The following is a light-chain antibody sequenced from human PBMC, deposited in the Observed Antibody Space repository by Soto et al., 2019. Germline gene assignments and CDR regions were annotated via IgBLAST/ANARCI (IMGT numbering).Light chain of an antibody. J-gene: IGKJ4*01. Sequence: DIQMTQSPSTLSASVGDRVTITCRASQSISSWLAWYQQKPGKAPKLLIYDASSLESGVPSRFSGSGSGTEFTLTISSLQPDDFATYYCQQSNSYLLTFGGGTKVEIK. CDR2: DAS. V-gene: IGKV1-5*01. CDR3: QQSNSYLLT. CDR1: QSISSW.